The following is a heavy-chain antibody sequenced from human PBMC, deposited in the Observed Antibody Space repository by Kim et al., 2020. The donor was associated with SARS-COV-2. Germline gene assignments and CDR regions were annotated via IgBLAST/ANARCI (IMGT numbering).Heavy chain of an antibody. CDR3: ARVWLHFYGMDV. V-gene: IGHV1-18*01. Sequence: NYAQKLQGRVTMTTDTSTSTAYMELRSLRSDDTAVYYCARVWLHFYGMDVWGQGTTVTVSS. J-gene: IGHJ6*02. D-gene: IGHD3-3*02.